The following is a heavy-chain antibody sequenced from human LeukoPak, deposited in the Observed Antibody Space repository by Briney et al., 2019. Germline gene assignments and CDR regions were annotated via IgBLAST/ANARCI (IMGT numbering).Heavy chain of an antibody. CDR1: GFSFNSDW. CDR2: IKHDESEK. Sequence: GGSLRLSCAASGFSFNSDWMDWVRQAPGKGLEWVANIKHDESEKNYLDSVKGRFTISRDNAQNSLCLQMNGLRVEDTAVYYCTRRLDDWGQGTLVTVSS. CDR3: TRRLDD. J-gene: IGHJ4*02. V-gene: IGHV3-7*01. D-gene: IGHD3-16*01.